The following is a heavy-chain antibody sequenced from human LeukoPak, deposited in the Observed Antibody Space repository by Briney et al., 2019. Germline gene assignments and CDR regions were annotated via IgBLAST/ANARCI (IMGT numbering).Heavy chain of an antibody. Sequence: PSETLSLTCTVSGGSISSYYWSWIRQPPGKGLEWIGYIYYSGSTNYNPSLKSRVTISVDTSKNQFSLKLSSVAAADTAVYYCASLPYSRSPLFDLWGQGTLVTVSS. CDR1: GGSISSYY. D-gene: IGHD6-6*01. CDR2: IYYSGST. J-gene: IGHJ4*02. V-gene: IGHV4-59*01. CDR3: ASLPYSRSPLFDL.